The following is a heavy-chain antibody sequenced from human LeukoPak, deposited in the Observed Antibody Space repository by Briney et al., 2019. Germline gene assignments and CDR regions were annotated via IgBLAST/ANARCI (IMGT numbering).Heavy chain of an antibody. Sequence: SETLSLTCAVYGGSFSGYYWSWIRQHPGKGLEWIGYIYYSGSTYYNPSLKSRVTISVDTSKNQFSLKLSSVTAADTAVYYCARVNPNCSSTSCYNPRAAFDIWGQGTMVTVSS. J-gene: IGHJ3*02. V-gene: IGHV4-31*11. CDR2: IYYSGST. CDR1: GGSFSGYY. CDR3: ARVNPNCSSTSCYNPRAAFDI. D-gene: IGHD2-2*02.